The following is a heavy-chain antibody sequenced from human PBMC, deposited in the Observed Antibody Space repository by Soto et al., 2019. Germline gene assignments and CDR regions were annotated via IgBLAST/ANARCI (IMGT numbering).Heavy chain of an antibody. D-gene: IGHD5-18*01. CDR3: ARVQVDTVMVTSYYHYRLAF. V-gene: IGHV6-1*01. CDR1: GDSVSSNSAA. J-gene: IGHJ6*02. CDR2: TYYRSKWYN. Sequence: SQTLSLTCAISGDSVSSNSAAWNWIRQSPSRGLEWLGRTYYRSKWYNDYAVSVKSRITINPDTSKNQFSLQLNSVTPEDTAVYYCARVQVDTVMVTSYYHYRLAFWGQGTTVPVSS.